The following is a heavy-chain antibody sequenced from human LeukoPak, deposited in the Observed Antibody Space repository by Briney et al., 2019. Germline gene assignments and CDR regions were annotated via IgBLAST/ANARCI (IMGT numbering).Heavy chain of an antibody. CDR2: IIPIFGTA. Sequence: GASVTVSCKASGGTFSSYAISWVRQAPGQGLEWMGGIIPIFGTANYAQKFQGRVTITADESTSTAYMELSSLRSEDTAVYYCARDGYSYGHDYWGQGTLVTVSS. D-gene: IGHD5-18*01. J-gene: IGHJ4*02. CDR3: ARDGYSYGHDY. V-gene: IGHV1-69*13. CDR1: GGTFSSYA.